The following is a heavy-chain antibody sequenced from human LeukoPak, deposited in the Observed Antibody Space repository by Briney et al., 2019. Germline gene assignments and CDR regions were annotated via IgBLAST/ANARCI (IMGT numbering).Heavy chain of an antibody. Sequence: SVKVSCKASGYTFTGYYMHWVRQAPGQGLEWMGWINPIFGTANYAQKFQGRVTITADESTSTAYMELSSLRSEDTAVYYCVREESGGYFDYWGQGTLVTVSS. CDR3: VREESGGYFDY. D-gene: IGHD2-8*02. CDR2: INPIFGTA. CDR1: GYTFTGYY. V-gene: IGHV1-69*13. J-gene: IGHJ4*02.